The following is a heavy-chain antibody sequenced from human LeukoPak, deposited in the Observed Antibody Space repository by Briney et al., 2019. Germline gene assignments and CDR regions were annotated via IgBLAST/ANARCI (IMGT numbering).Heavy chain of an antibody. D-gene: IGHD3-10*01. Sequence: GGSLRLSCAASGFTFSAYWMSWVRRAPGKGLEWVANIKQDGSDKYYVDSVKGRFTISRDNAKNSLYLQMNGLRAEDTAVYYCARVTFGSGSYTPFDPWGQGTLVTVSS. CDR1: GFTFSAYW. J-gene: IGHJ5*02. CDR2: IKQDGSDK. V-gene: IGHV3-7*01. CDR3: ARVTFGSGSYTPFDP.